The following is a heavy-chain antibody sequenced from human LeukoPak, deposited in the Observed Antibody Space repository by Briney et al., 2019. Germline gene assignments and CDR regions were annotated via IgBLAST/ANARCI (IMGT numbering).Heavy chain of an antibody. CDR3: ASNIAAAGTEYYFDY. CDR1: GGSISSYY. V-gene: IGHV4-39*07. J-gene: IGHJ4*02. D-gene: IGHD6-13*01. CDR2: IYYSGST. Sequence: SETLSLTCTVSGGSISSYYWSWIRQPPGKGLEWIGSIYYSGSTYYNPSLKSRVTISVDTSKNQFSLKLSSVTAADTAVYYCASNIAAAGTEYYFDYWGQGTLVTVSS.